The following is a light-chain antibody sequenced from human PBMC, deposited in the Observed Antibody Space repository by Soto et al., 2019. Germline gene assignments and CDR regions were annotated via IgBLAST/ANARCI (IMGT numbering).Light chain of an antibody. Sequence: EIVLTQSPATLSLSPGERATLSCRASQSVGSSLAWYQQKPGQSPRLLIYDTSNRATGIPARFSGSGSGTDFTLTISSREPEDVAVYNCQYRSNWSPGTFGQGTRLEIK. CDR3: QYRSNWSPGT. J-gene: IGKJ5*01. CDR2: DTS. V-gene: IGKV3-11*01. CDR1: QSVGSS.